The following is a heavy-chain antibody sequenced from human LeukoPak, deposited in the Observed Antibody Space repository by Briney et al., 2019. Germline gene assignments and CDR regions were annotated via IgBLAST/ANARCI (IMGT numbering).Heavy chain of an antibody. CDR3: ARVSSGSYYILDY. V-gene: IGHV3-48*03. J-gene: IGHJ4*02. CDR1: GFTFSSYD. CDR2: ISSSGSTI. D-gene: IGHD1-26*01. Sequence: PGGSLRLSCAASGFTFSSYDMNWVRQASGKGLEWVSYISSSGSTIYYADSVKGRLTISRDNAKNSLYLQMSSLRAEDTAVYYCARVSSGSYYILDYWGKGTLVTVSS.